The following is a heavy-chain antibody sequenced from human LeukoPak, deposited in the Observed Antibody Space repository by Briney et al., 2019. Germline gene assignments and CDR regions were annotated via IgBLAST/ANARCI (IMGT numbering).Heavy chain of an antibody. CDR3: ARDQPMIVVPDAFDI. V-gene: IGHV1-18*01. Sequence: GASVKVSCKAPGYTFTSYGISWVRQAPGQGLEWMGWISAYNGNTNYAQKLQGRVTVTTDTSTSTAYMELRSLRSDDTAVYYCARDQPMIVVPDAFDIWGQGTMVTVSS. J-gene: IGHJ3*02. CDR2: ISAYNGNT. CDR1: GYTFTSYG. D-gene: IGHD3-22*01.